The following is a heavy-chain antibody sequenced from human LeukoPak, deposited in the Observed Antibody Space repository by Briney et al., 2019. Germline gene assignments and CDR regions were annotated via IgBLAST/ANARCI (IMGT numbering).Heavy chain of an antibody. D-gene: IGHD3-22*01. V-gene: IGHV1-69*13. Sequence: SVKVSCKASGGTFSSYAISWARQAPGQGLEWMGGIIPIFGTANYAQKFQGRVTITADESTSTAYMELSSLRSEDTAVYYCATYDSSGYYYGFDYWGQGTLVTVSS. CDR3: ATYDSSGYYYGFDY. CDR2: IIPIFGTA. CDR1: GGTFSSYA. J-gene: IGHJ4*02.